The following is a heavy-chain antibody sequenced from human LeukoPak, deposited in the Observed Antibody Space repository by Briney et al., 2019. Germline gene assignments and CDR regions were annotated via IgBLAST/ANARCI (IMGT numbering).Heavy chain of an antibody. Sequence: PSETLSLTCTVSGGSISSYYWSWIRQPAGKGLEWIGRIYTSGSTNYNPSLKSRVTMSVDTSKNQFSLKLSSVTAADTAVYYCARSSNYDYVWGSYRYPHYYYGMDVWGQGTTVTVSS. J-gene: IGHJ6*02. D-gene: IGHD3-16*02. CDR3: ARSSNYDYVWGSYRYPHYYYGMDV. V-gene: IGHV4-4*07. CDR1: GGSISSYY. CDR2: IYTSGST.